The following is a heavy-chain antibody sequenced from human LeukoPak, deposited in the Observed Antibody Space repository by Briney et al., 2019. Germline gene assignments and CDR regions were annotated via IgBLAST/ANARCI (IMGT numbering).Heavy chain of an antibody. CDR3: ARSRSDGYYYYYYYMDV. J-gene: IGHJ6*03. CDR2: IYHSGSA. D-gene: IGHD2-15*01. CDR1: GGSISSSNW. Sequence: SETLSLTCAVSGGSISSSNWWNWVRQPPGQGLEWIGEIYHSGSANYNPSLTSRVTMSVDKSKNQISLKLTSVTAADTALYYCARSRSDGYYYYYYYMDVWGKGTTVTVSS. V-gene: IGHV4-4*02.